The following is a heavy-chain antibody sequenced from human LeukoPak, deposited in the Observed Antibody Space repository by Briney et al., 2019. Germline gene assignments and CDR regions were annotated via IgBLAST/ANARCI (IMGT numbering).Heavy chain of an antibody. V-gene: IGHV4-34*01. D-gene: IGHD6-19*01. CDR2: INHSGST. CDR1: GGSFSGYY. CDR3: ARPFTKNSSGRDFDY. Sequence: SETLSLTCAVYGGSFSGYYWSWIRQPPGKGLEWIGEINHSGSTNYNPSLKSRVTISVDTSKNQFSLKLSSVTATDTAVYYCARPFTKNSSGRDFDYWGQGTLVTVSS. J-gene: IGHJ4*02.